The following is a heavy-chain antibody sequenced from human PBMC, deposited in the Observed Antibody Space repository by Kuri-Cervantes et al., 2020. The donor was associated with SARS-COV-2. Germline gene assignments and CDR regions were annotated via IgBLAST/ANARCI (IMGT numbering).Heavy chain of an antibody. J-gene: IGHJ3*02. D-gene: IGHD6-19*01. CDR2: INSDGSST. CDR3: ARVKQWLERTAFDI. CDR1: GFTFSDYY. Sequence: GGSLRLSCAASGFTFSDYYMSWIRQAPGKGLEWVSRINSDGSSTSYADSVKGRFTISRDNAKNTLYLQMNSLRAEDTAVYYCARVKQWLERTAFDIWGQGTMVTVSS. V-gene: IGHV3-74*01.